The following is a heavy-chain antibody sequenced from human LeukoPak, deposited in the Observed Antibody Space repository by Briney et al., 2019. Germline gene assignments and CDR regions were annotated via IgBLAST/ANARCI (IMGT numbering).Heavy chain of an antibody. J-gene: IGHJ3*02. CDR2: IKSKTDGGTT. V-gene: IGHV3-15*01. CDR3: TTDGLAPGWLLYNDAFDI. CDR1: GFTFSNAW. D-gene: IGHD3-3*01. Sequence: GGSLRLSCAASGFTFSNAWMSWVRQAPGKGLEWVGRIKSKTDGGTTDYAAPVKGRFTISRDDSKNTLYLQMNSLKTEDTAVYYCTTDGLAPGWLLYNDAFDIWGQGTMVTVSS.